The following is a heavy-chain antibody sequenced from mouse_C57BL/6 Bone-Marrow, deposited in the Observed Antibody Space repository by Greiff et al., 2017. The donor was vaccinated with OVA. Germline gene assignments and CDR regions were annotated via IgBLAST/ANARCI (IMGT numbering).Heavy chain of an antibody. Sequence: QVQLQQSGAELARPGASVKLSCKASGYTFTSYGISWVKQRTGQGLEWIGEIYPRSGNTYYNEKFKGKATLTADKSSSTAYMELRSLTSEDSAVYFCARRDWDVCAYWGQGTLVTVSA. D-gene: IGHD4-1*01. CDR2: IYPRSGNT. V-gene: IGHV1-81*01. CDR3: ARRDWDVCAY. J-gene: IGHJ3*01. CDR1: GYTFTSYG.